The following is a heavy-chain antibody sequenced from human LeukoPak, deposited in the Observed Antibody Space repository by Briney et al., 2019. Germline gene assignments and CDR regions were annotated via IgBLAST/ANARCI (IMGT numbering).Heavy chain of an antibody. CDR2: IYYSGST. CDR1: GGSISSYY. CDR3: ARVTIFGVVSI. V-gene: IGHV4-59*04. Sequence: SETLSLTCTVSGGSISSYYWSWIGQPPGKGLEWIGYIYYSGSTYYNPSLKSRVTISVDTSKNQFSLKLSPVTAADTAVYYCARVTIFGVVSIWGQGTLVTVSS. D-gene: IGHD3-3*01. J-gene: IGHJ4*02.